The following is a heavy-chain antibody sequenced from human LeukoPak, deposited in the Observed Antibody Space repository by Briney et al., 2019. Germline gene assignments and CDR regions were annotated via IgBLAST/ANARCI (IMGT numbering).Heavy chain of an antibody. V-gene: IGHV1-2*02. J-gene: IGHJ6*03. CDR1: GYTFTSYG. CDR2: INPNSGGT. Sequence: ASVKVSCKASGYTFTSYGISWVRQAPGQGLGWMGRINPNSGGTNYAQKFQGRVTMTRDTSISTAYMELSRLRSDDTAVYYCARAFLTTEREVYYYYYYYMDVWGKGTTVTVSS. D-gene: IGHD4-17*01. CDR3: ARAFLTTEREVYYYYYYYMDV.